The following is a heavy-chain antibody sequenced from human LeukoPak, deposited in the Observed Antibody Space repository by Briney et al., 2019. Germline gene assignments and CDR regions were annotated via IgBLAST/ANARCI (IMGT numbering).Heavy chain of an antibody. D-gene: IGHD1-26*01. Sequence: GGSLRLSCAASGFTLSSYAMHWVRQAPGKGLEYVSAISRNGGTTYYTNSVKGRFTISRDNSKNTLYLQMGSLRAEDMAVYYCARGEGGYFHYWGQGTLVTVSS. J-gene: IGHJ4*02. V-gene: IGHV3-64*01. CDR2: ISRNGGTT. CDR3: ARGEGGYFHY. CDR1: GFTLSSYA.